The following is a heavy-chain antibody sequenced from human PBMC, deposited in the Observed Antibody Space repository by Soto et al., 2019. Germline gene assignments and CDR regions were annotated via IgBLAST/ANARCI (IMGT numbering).Heavy chain of an antibody. V-gene: IGHV3-7*01. CDR2: IKQDGSEK. CDR1: GFTFNSYW. CDR3: ARGRGCSTGCHNFDY. Sequence: EVQLVESGGGLVQPGESLRLSCAASGFTFNSYWMSWVRQAPGKGLEWVANIKQDGSEKYYVDSVKGRFTISRDNAKNSLYLQMNSLRAEDTAVYYCARGRGCSTGCHNFDYWGQGTLVTVSS. D-gene: IGHD2-2*01. J-gene: IGHJ4*02.